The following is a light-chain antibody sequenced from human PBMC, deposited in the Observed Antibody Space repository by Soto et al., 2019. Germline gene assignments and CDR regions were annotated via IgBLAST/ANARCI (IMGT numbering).Light chain of an antibody. V-gene: IGKV1-39*01. J-gene: IGKJ1*01. Sequence: DIQMTQSPSSLSASVVDRVTITFRASQSINSFLNWYQQKPGKAPNLLIYDASSLQSGVPSRITGSGSGTDFTLTISSLQPEDFATYYCQQSYSSPWTFGQGTKVDI. CDR3: QQSYSSPWT. CDR2: DAS. CDR1: QSINSF.